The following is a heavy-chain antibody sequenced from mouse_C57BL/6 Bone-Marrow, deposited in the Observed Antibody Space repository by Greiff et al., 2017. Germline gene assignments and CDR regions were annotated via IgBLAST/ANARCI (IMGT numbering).Heavy chain of an antibody. CDR1: GFTFSDYG. D-gene: IGHD2-3*01. V-gene: IGHV5-17*01. Sequence: EVQGVESGGGLVKPGGSLKLSCAASGFTFSDYGMHWVRQAPEKGLEWVAYISSGSSTIYYADTVKGRFTISRDNAKNTLFLQMTSLRSEDTAMXYCARDGYYFYWYFDVWGTGTTVTVSS. CDR2: ISSGSSTI. J-gene: IGHJ1*03. CDR3: ARDGYYFYWYFDV.